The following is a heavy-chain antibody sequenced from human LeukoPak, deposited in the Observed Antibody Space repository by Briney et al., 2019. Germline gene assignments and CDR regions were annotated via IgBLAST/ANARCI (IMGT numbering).Heavy chain of an antibody. D-gene: IGHD3-22*01. CDR1: GFTFSSYS. CDR3: ARELRDSSSNWFDP. CDR2: ISSSSSTI. V-gene: IGHV3-48*02. Sequence: GGSLRLSCAASGFTFSSYSMNWVRQAPGKGLEWVSYISSSSSTIYYADSVKGRFTISRDNAKNSLYLQMNSLRDEDTAVYYCARELRDSSSNWFDPWGQGTLVTVSS. J-gene: IGHJ5*02.